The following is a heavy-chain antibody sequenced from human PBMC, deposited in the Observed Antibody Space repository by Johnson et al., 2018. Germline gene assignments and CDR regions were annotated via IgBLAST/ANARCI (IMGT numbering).Heavy chain of an antibody. CDR1: GFTFRDHW. CDR3: ARDPADGAWGAFDL. D-gene: IGHD4/OR15-4a*01. CDR2: IKKDGSQK. Sequence: VQLQESGGGLVQIGGSLRLSCVVSGFTFRDHWMTWVRQSPGKGLEWVADIKKDGSQKEYGDSVKGRFTISRDDAKNSVYLEMNSLRAEDTAVYYCARDPADGAWGAFDLWGQGTMVTVSS. J-gene: IGHJ3*01. V-gene: IGHV3-7*01.